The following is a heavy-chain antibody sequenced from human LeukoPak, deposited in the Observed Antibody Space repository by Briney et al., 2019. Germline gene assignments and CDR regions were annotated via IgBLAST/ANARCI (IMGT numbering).Heavy chain of an antibody. D-gene: IGHD3-10*01. CDR2: INPNSGGT. CDR3: ARYISMIRGIMSPFDY. J-gene: IGHJ4*02. CDR1: GYTFIGYY. Sequence: GASVRVSCKASGYTFIGYYMHWVRQAPGQGLEWMGWINPNSGGTNYAQKFQGRVTMTRDTSISTAYMELNRLRSDDTAVYYCARYISMIRGIMSPFDYWGQGTLVTVSS. V-gene: IGHV1-2*02.